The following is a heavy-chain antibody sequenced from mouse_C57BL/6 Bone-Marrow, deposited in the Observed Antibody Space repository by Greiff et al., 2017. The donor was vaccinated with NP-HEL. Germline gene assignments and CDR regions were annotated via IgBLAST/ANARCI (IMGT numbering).Heavy chain of an antibody. D-gene: IGHD1-1*01. CDR3: AREDYYGSSYVPFAY. CDR1: GYTFTSSW. Sequence: VQLQQPGAELVKPGASVKLSCKASGYTFTSSWMHWVKQRPGQGLEWIGMIHPNSGSTNYNEKFKSKATLTVDKSSSTAYMQLSSLTSEDSAVYYCAREDYYGSSYVPFAYWGQGTLVTVSA. J-gene: IGHJ3*01. CDR2: IHPNSGST. V-gene: IGHV1-64*01.